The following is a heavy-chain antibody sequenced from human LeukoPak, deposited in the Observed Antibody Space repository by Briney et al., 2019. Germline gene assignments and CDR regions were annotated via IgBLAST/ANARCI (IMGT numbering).Heavy chain of an antibody. CDR3: AREPPLVGVIMFGTDY. CDR2: IKQDGSEK. CDR1: GFTFSSYW. D-gene: IGHD3-10*01. Sequence: GGSLRLSCAASGFTFSSYWMSWVRQAPGKGLEWVANIKQDGSEKYYVDSAKGRFTISRDNAKNSLYLQMNSLRAEDTAVYYCAREPPLVGVIMFGTDYWGQGTLVTVSS. J-gene: IGHJ4*02. V-gene: IGHV3-7*01.